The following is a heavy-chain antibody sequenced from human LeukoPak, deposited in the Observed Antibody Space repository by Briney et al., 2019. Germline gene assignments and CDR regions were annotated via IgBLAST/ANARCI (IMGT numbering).Heavy chain of an antibody. V-gene: IGHV4-34*01. J-gene: IGHJ6*03. D-gene: IGHD2-15*01. CDR1: GGSFSGYY. CDR3: ARDDSRYYYYYMDV. Sequence: SETLSLTCAVYGGSFSGYYWSWIRQPPGKGLEWIGSIYYSGSTYYNPSLKSRVTISVDTSKNQFSLKLSSVTAADTAVYYCARDDSRYYYYYMDVWGKGTTVTVSS. CDR2: IYYSGST.